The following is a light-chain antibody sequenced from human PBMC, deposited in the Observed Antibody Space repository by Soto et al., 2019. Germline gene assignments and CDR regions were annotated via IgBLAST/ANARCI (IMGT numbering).Light chain of an antibody. Sequence: EMVLTQSPATLSLSPGESATLSCRASQNVGLNFAWYQQKSGQPPRLLIHTASSRATGIPGRFSGSGSGTELTLTLRRMETEDFASYYCQNYGGSLPLSFGPGTKVDSK. CDR3: QNYGGSLPLS. V-gene: IGKV3D-15*01. J-gene: IGKJ3*01. CDR1: QNVGLN. CDR2: TAS.